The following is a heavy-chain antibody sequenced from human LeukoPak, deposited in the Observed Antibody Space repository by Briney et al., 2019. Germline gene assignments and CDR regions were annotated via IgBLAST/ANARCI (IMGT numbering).Heavy chain of an antibody. J-gene: IGHJ4*02. D-gene: IGHD1-1*01. Sequence: GGSLRLSCAASGFTFSSYSMNWVRQAPGKGLEWVSSISSSSSYIYYADSVKGRFTISRDNAKNSLYLQMNSLRAEDTAVYYCAQTLGTTAPFDYWGQGTLVTVSS. CDR2: ISSSSSYI. V-gene: IGHV3-21*04. CDR3: AQTLGTTAPFDY. CDR1: GFTFSSYS.